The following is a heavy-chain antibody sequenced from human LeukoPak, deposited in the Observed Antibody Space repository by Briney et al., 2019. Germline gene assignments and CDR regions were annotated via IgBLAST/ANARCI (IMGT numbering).Heavy chain of an antibody. D-gene: IGHD3-22*01. V-gene: IGHV4-34*01. Sequence: SETLSLTCAVYGGSFSDYSWSWIRQSPGRGLEWIGEIDHSGSTNYNQSLKSRVTISVDTSKNQVSLKLTSVTAADSALFYCARGSGAYDRTGNFYYYMDVCGKGTTVTVSS. CDR2: IDHSGST. J-gene: IGHJ6*03. CDR3: ARGSGAYDRTGNFYYYMDV. CDR1: GGSFSDYS.